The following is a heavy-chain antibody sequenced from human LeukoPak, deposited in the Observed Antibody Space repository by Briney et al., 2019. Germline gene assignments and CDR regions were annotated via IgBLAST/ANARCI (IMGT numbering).Heavy chain of an antibody. D-gene: IGHD6-19*01. CDR2: ISSSSSTI. Sequence: PGGSLRLSCAASGFTFSSYSMNWVRQAPGKGLEWVSYISSSSSTIYYADSVKGRFTISRDNAKNSLYLQMNSLRAEDTAVYYCARVPYSNGWYDDYWGQGTLVTVSS. CDR1: GFTFSSYS. V-gene: IGHV3-48*01. CDR3: ARVPYSNGWYDDY. J-gene: IGHJ4*02.